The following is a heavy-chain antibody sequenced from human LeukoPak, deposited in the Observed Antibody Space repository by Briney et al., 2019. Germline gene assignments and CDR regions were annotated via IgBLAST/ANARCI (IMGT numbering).Heavy chain of an antibody. D-gene: IGHD1-26*01. V-gene: IGHV4-4*07. J-gene: IGHJ4*02. Sequence: SETLSLTCTVSGGSISSYYWSWIRQPAGKGLEWIGRIYSSGSTNYNPSLKSRVIMPVDTSKNQFSLKLTSVTAADTAVYYCAREPNYSGSYLPDYWGQGTLVTVSS. CDR3: AREPNYSGSYLPDY. CDR2: IYSSGST. CDR1: GGSISSYY.